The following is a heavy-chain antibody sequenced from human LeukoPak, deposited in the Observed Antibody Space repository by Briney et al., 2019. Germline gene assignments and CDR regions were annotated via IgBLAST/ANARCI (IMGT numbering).Heavy chain of an antibody. CDR2: IIPIFGTA. Sequence: GASVKVSCKASGGTFSSYAISWVRQAPGQGLEWMGGIIPIFGTANYAQKFQGRVTITADESTSTAYMELSSLRSEDTAVYYCASFDSSGWTNGFWGQGTLVTVSS. J-gene: IGHJ4*02. CDR3: ASFDSSGWTNGF. V-gene: IGHV1-69*13. CDR1: GGTFSSYA. D-gene: IGHD6-19*01.